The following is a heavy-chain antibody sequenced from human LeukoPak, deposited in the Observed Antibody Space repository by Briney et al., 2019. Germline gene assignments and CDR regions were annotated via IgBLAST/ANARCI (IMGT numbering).Heavy chain of an antibody. J-gene: IGHJ3*02. CDR3: ARHIDGFDI. V-gene: IGHV4-39*01. CDR2: IYYSGST. CDR1: GGSISSSLYF. Sequence: PSETLSLTCTVSGGSISSSLYFWGWIRQPTGKGLEWIGSIYYSGSTYYNPSLESRVTISVDTSKNQFSLKLSSVTAADTAVYYCARHIDGFDIWGQGTMVTVSS.